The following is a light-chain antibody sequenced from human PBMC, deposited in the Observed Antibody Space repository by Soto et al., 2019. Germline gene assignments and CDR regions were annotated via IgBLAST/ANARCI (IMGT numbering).Light chain of an antibody. J-gene: IGKJ5*01. Sequence: ERVMTQPPVTLSVSPGERVTLSCRASQSVSTDLAWYQQKPGQAPRLLIHDASTRATGAPARFTGSGSGTEFTLTISSLQSEDFAVYFCQQYHKWPLTFGQGTRLEIK. V-gene: IGKV3-15*01. CDR1: QSVSTD. CDR3: QQYHKWPLT. CDR2: DAS.